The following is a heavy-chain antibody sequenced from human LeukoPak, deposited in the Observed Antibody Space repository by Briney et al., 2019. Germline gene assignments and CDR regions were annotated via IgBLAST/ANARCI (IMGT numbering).Heavy chain of an antibody. V-gene: IGHV3-30*03. CDR3: ARDRGLNSYGLDY. CDR2: ISYDGSNK. D-gene: IGHD5-18*01. J-gene: IGHJ4*02. Sequence: GGSLRLSCAASGFTFSNYGLHWVRQAPGKGLEWLAVISYDGSNKYYADSVKGRFTISRDNSKNTLYLQMNSLRAEDTAVYYCARDRGLNSYGLDYWGQGTLVTVSS. CDR1: GFTFSNYG.